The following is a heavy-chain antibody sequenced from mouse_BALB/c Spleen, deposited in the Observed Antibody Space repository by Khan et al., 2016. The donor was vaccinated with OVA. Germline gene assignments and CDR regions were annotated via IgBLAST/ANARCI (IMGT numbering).Heavy chain of an antibody. CDR2: INYGGNN. CDR1: GYSITSGYY. V-gene: IGHV3-6*02. CDR3: ARGGRWFDY. Sequence: EVQLQQSGPGLVKPSQSLSLTCSVTGYSITSGYYWNWIRQFPGNTLEWMGYINYGGNNNYNPSLKNRISITRDTHKNQFFLRLNSVPSEDSATYYCARGGRWFDYWGQGTLVTVSA. J-gene: IGHJ3*01.